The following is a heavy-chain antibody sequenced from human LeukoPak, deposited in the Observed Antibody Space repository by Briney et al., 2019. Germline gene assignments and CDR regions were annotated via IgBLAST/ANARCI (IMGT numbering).Heavy chain of an antibody. J-gene: IGHJ4*02. D-gene: IGHD2-8*02. CDR2: ITSSGGST. Sequence: GGTLRLSCAASGFTFNTYGMTWVRQAPGKGLEWVSAITSSGGSTYYGDSVKGRFTISRDNSRNTLYLQMNSLRVDDMAVYYCATYRQVLLPFESWGQGTLVTVSS. CDR3: ATYRQVLLPFES. CDR1: GFTFNTYG. V-gene: IGHV3-23*01.